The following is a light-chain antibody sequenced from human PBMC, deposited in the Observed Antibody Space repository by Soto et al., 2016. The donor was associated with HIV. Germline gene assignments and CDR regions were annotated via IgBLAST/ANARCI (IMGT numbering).Light chain of an antibody. CDR3: QVWDSSNDHWV. CDR1: NIGSKN. CDR2: DDS. Sequence: SYELTQPPSVSVAPGQTASITCGGNNIGSKNVHWYQQKPGQAPVLVVYDDSDRPSGTPERYAGSNFGNTATLTISRVEAGDEGDYYCQVWDSSNDHWVFGGGTKLTVL. V-gene: IGLV3-21*02. J-gene: IGLJ2*01.